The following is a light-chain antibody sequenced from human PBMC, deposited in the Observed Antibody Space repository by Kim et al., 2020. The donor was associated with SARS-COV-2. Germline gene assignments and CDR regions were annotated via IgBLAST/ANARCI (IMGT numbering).Light chain of an antibody. Sequence: SYELTQPLSVSVALGQTAGIACGGDTIGSKNVHWYQQRPGQAPILVLYRVNNRPSGIPERISGSNSGNIAILTISRAQAGDVADYYCHIWDNDKFIFGGG. CDR1: TIGSKN. V-gene: IGLV3-9*01. CDR2: RVN. J-gene: IGLJ2*01. CDR3: HIWDNDKFI.